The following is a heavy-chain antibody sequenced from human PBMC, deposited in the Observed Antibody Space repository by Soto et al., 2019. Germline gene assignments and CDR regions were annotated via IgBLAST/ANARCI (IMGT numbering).Heavy chain of an antibody. CDR3: ARGPNPYYFDY. CDR1: GYTFASYA. Sequence: ASVKVSCKASGYTFASYASHWVRQAPGQRLEWMGWINAGNGNTKYSQKFQGRVTITRDTSASTAYMELSSLRSEDTAVYYCARGPNPYYFDYWGQGTLVTVS. V-gene: IGHV1-3*01. CDR2: INAGNGNT. J-gene: IGHJ4*02.